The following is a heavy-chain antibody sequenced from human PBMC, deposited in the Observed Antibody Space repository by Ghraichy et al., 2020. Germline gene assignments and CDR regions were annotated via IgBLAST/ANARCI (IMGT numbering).Heavy chain of an antibody. D-gene: IGHD4-11*01. CDR3: ARTNPGLTTALAYYYGMDI. CDR2: IYHSGTT. J-gene: IGHJ6*02. Sequence: QTLTLTCTVSGGSVTTGTYYWSWIRHPPGKGLEWIGYIYHSGTTNYNSSLTSRVTISIDTSKNQFSLRLTSVTAADTAVYYCARTNPGLTTALAYYYGMDIWGQGTTVTVSS. CDR1: GGSVTTGTYY. V-gene: IGHV4-61*01.